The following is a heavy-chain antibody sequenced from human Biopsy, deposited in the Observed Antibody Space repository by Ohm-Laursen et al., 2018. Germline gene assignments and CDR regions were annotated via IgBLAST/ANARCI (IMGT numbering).Heavy chain of an antibody. CDR2: LNPVSGNS. CDR3: GRAVRNQLLTDP. D-gene: IGHD1-7*01. CDR1: GYTFTSYD. J-gene: IGHJ5*02. Sequence: SVKVSCKASGYTFTSYDITWVRQASGQGPEWIGWLNPVSGNSNFGQKFRGRVTVTSDTSISTAYMELSGLTADDTATYYCGRAVRNQLLTDPWGQGTLVTVTS. V-gene: IGHV1-8*01.